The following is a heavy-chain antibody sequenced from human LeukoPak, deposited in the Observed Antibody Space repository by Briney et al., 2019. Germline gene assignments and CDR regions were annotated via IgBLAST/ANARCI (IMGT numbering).Heavy chain of an antibody. CDR1: GFTFSGSV. J-gene: IGHJ3*02. D-gene: IGHD6-13*01. V-gene: IGHV3-73*01. CDR2: IRSKANSYAT. Sequence: GGSLRLSCAASGFTFSGSVMHWVRQASGKGLEWVGRIRSKANSYATAYAASVKGRFTISRDDSKNTAYLQMNSLKTEDTAVYYCTRRYSSSWSHDAFDIWGQGTMVTVSS. CDR3: TRRYSSSWSHDAFDI.